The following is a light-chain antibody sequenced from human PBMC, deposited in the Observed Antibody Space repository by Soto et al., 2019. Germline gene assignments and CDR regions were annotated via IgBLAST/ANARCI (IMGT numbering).Light chain of an antibody. CDR2: GAS. Sequence: EIVLTQSPGTLSLSPGERATLSCRASQSISSSYLAWYQQKPGQAPRLPIFGASNRATGIPDRFSGSGSGTDFTLTISRLEPEDFAVYYCQQSGSSSYTFGQGTKLEIK. CDR1: QSISSSY. V-gene: IGKV3-20*01. J-gene: IGKJ2*01. CDR3: QQSGSSSYT.